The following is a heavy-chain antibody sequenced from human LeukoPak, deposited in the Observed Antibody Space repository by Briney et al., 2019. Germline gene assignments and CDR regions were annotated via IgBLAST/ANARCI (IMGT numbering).Heavy chain of an antibody. J-gene: IGHJ4*02. CDR3: ARDALGSYDY. CDR2: ISNSGSTL. Sequence: GGSLRLSCAASGFTFSSYAMSWVRQAPGKGLEWISYISNSGSTLYYADSVKGRFTISRDNDKNLLYLQMNSLRADDTAVYYCARDALGSYDYWGQGTLVTVSS. D-gene: IGHD3-10*01. CDR1: GFTFSSYA. V-gene: IGHV3-48*04.